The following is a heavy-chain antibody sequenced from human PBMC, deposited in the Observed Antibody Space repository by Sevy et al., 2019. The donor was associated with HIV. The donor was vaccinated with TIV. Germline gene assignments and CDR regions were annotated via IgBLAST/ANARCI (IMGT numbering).Heavy chain of an antibody. CDR1: GYSFTDYY. Sequence: ASVKVSCKASGYSFTDYYMHWVRQAPGQGLEWMAWINPKNDVTNYAQKFQGRVTMTRDTSTSTAYMELTRLRSDDTAGYYGARARRVTTVYYYYGMDVWGQGTTVTVSS. D-gene: IGHD5-18*01. V-gene: IGHV1-2*02. CDR2: INPKNDVT. CDR3: ARARRVTTVYYYYGMDV. J-gene: IGHJ6*02.